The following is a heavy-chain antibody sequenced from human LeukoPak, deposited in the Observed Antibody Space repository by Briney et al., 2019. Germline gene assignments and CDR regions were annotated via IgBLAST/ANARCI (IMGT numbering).Heavy chain of an antibody. CDR2: ISYDGSTQ. CDR3: AKGRMMATIMISFDY. V-gene: IGHV3-30*18. D-gene: IGHD5-24*01. Sequence: PGGPLRLSCAASGFTFSSYGMHWVRQAPGKGLEWVAVISYDGSTQYYADSVKGRFTISRDNSNNMLSLQMNSLKAEDTAVYYCAKGRMMATIMISFDYWGRGTLVTVSS. CDR1: GFTFSSYG. J-gene: IGHJ4*02.